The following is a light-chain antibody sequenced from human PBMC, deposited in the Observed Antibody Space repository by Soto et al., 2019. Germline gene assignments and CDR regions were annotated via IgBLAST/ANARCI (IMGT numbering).Light chain of an antibody. CDR1: SSDVGSYNL. V-gene: IGLV2-23*01. CDR3: CSYAGSSTYV. Sequence: QSALTQPASVSGSPGQSITISCTGTSSDVGSYNLVSWYQQHPGKAPKLMIYEGSKRPSGVSNRFSGSKSGNTASLTISGLKAEDEDDYYCCSYAGSSTYVFGTGTKVTAL. CDR2: EGS. J-gene: IGLJ1*01.